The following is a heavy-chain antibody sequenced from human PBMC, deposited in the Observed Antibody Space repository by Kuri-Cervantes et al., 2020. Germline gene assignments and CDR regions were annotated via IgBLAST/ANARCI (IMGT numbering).Heavy chain of an antibody. Sequence: GESLKISCAAPGFTFSSYAMHWVRQAPGKGLEWVAVISYDGSNKYYADSVKGRFTISRDNSKNTLYLQMNSLRAEDTAVYYCARDGELGIVATTQLDYWGQGTLVTVSS. V-gene: IGHV3-30-3*01. D-gene: IGHD5-12*01. CDR2: ISYDGSNK. J-gene: IGHJ4*02. CDR3: ARDGELGIVATTQLDY. CDR1: GFTFSSYA.